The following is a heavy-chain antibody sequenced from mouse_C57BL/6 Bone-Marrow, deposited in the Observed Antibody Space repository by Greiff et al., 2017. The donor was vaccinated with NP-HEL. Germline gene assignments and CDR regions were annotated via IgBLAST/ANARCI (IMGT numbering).Heavy chain of an antibody. CDR3: ARTSNPYYYAMDY. Sequence: DVKLVESGGGLVKPGGSLKLSCAASGFTFSDYGMHWVRQAPEKGLEWVAYISSGSSTIYYADTVKGRFTISRDNAKNTLFLQMTSLRSEDTAMYYCARTSNPYYYAMDYWGQGTSVTVSS. CDR2: ISSGSSTI. D-gene: IGHD2-5*01. CDR1: GFTFSDYG. J-gene: IGHJ4*01. V-gene: IGHV5-17*01.